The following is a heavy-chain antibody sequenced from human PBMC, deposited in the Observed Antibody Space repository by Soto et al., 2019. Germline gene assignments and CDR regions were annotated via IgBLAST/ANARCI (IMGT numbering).Heavy chain of an antibody. CDR2: IWYDGSNK. CDR3: AREGPGIAVAGFDY. D-gene: IGHD6-19*01. CDR1: GFTFSSYG. Sequence: VNLVESGGGLVQPGGSLRLSCAATGFTFSSYGMHWVRQAPGKGLEWVAVIWYDGSNKYYADSVKGRFTISRDNSKNTLYLQMNSLRAEDTAVYYCAREGPGIAVAGFDYWGQGTLVTVSS. V-gene: IGHV3-33*08. J-gene: IGHJ4*02.